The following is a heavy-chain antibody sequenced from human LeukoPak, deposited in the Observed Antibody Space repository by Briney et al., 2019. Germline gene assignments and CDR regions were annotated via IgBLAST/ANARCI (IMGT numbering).Heavy chain of an antibody. CDR1: GGSFSGYY. CDR2: INHRGDT. J-gene: IGHJ4*03. V-gene: IGHV4-34*01. CDR3: ARGPTISETGYFDY. D-gene: IGHD1-1*01. Sequence: SETLSLTCAVYGGSFSGYYWSWIRQPPGKGLEWIAEINHRGDTNYNPSVKSRVTISVDTSKNQFSLKVRSLTAADTAVYYCARGPTISETGYFDYWGQGTLVTVSS.